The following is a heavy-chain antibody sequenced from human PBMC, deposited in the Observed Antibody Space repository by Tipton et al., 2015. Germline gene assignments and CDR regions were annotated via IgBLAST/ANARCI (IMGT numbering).Heavy chain of an antibody. CDR1: GGSFSDYY. Sequence: GLVKPSETLSLTCTVSGGSFSDYYWSWIRQSPGEGLEWIGYIYYSGSTNYNPSLRSRVAMSMDTSKNQFSLRLNSVTAADTAVYYCARDAWACDTRGFYYIYWGRGTLVSVSS. J-gene: IGHJ4*02. CDR2: IYYSGST. V-gene: IGHV4-59*01. D-gene: IGHD3-22*01. CDR3: ARDAWACDTRGFYYIY.